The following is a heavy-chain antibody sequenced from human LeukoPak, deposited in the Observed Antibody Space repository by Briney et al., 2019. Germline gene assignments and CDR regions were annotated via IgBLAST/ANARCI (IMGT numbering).Heavy chain of an antibody. D-gene: IGHD3-3*01. V-gene: IGHV1-2*02. J-gene: IGHJ6*02. CDR1: GYTFTGYY. Sequence: ASVKVSCKASGYTFTGYYMHWVRQAPGQGLEWMGWINPNSGGTNYAQKFQGRVTMTRDTSISTAYMELSRLRSDDTAVYYCARDGDPDYDFWSGEYYYYGMDVWGQGTTVTVSS. CDR2: INPNSGGT. CDR3: ARDGDPDYDFWSGEYYYYGMDV.